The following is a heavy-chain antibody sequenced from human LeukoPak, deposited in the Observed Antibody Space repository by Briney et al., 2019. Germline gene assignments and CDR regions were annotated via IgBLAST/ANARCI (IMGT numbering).Heavy chain of an antibody. CDR3: ARDPSSSWYHDLDY. V-gene: IGHV3-9*01. CDR1: GYTLTELS. CDR2: ISWNSGSI. J-gene: IGHJ4*02. Sequence: SCKVSGYTLTELSMHWVRQAPGKGLEWVSGISWNSGSIGYADSVKGRFTISRDNAKNSLYLQMNSLRAEDTAVYYCARDPSSSWYHDLDYWGQGTLVTVSS. D-gene: IGHD6-13*01.